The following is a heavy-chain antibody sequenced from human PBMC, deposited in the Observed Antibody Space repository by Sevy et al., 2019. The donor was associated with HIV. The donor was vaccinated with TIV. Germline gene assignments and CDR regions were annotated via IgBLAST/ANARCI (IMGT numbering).Heavy chain of an antibody. CDR3: ARKYDSSGYFDY. CDR1: GFTFSNYA. V-gene: IGHV3-23*01. CDR2: ISGSGGSGDKT. J-gene: IGHJ4*02. D-gene: IGHD3-22*01. Sequence: GGSLRLSCAASGFTFSNYAMNWVRQAPGKGLEWVSGISGSGGSGDKTNYANSVKGGFTISRDDSKNPLYLQLNSLRAEDTAIYYCARKYDSSGYFDYWGQGTLVTVSS.